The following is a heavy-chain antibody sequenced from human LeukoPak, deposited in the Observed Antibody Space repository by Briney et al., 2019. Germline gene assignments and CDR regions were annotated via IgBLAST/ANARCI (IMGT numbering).Heavy chain of an antibody. D-gene: IGHD1-26*01. CDR3: ARDRGKFNTRRPDDAYDL. Sequence: GGSLRLSCAASGFTFSSYAMSWVRQAPGKGLEWVSAISGSGGSTYYADSVKGRFTISRDNSKNTVFLQMNSLRAEDTAVYYCARDRGKFNTRRPDDAYDLWGQGTVVTVSS. CDR2: ISGSGGST. CDR1: GFTFSSYA. J-gene: IGHJ3*01. V-gene: IGHV3-23*01.